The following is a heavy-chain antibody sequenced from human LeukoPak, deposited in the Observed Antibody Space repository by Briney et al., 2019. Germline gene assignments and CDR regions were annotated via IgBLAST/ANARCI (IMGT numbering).Heavy chain of an antibody. J-gene: IGHJ4*02. Sequence: GGSLRLSCAASGFTFSIYWMTWVRQAPGKGLEWVANIKPDGSEKNYVDSVKGRFTISRDNAKNSLYLQMNSLRDEDTAMYYCARGRADFDYWGQGTLVTVSS. CDR1: GFTFSIYW. CDR2: IKPDGSEK. V-gene: IGHV3-7*01. CDR3: ARGRADFDY.